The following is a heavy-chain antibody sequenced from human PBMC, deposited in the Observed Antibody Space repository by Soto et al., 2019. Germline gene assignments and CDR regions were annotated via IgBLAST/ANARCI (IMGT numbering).Heavy chain of an antibody. V-gene: IGHV4-34*01. Sequence: SETLSLTCAVYGGSFSGYYWSWIRQPPGKGLEWIGEINHSGSTNYNPSLKSRVTISVDTSKNQFSLKLSSVTAADTAVYYCARGPRRGYCSSTSCSPFDYWGQGTLVTVSS. J-gene: IGHJ4*02. D-gene: IGHD2-2*01. CDR1: GGSFSGYY. CDR3: ARGPRRGYCSSTSCSPFDY. CDR2: INHSGST.